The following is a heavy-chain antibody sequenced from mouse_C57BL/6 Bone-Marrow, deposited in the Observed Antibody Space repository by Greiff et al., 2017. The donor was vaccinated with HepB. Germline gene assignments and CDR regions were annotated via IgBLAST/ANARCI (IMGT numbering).Heavy chain of an antibody. CDR2: IHPNSGST. Sequence: QVQLQQPGAELVKPGASVKLSCKASGYTSTSYWMHWVKQRPGQGLEWIGMIHPNSGSTNYNEKFKSKATLTVDKSSSTAYMQLSSLTSEDSAVYYWARRTTVAPMDYWGQGTSVTVSS. D-gene: IGHD1-1*01. J-gene: IGHJ4*01. CDR3: ARRTTVAPMDY. V-gene: IGHV1-64*01. CDR1: GYTSTSYW.